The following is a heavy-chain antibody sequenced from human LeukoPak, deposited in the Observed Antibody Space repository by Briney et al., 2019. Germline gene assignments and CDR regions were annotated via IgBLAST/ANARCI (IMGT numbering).Heavy chain of an antibody. J-gene: IGHJ5*02. CDR3: ARDYSVGDNAWWFDP. Sequence: ASEKVSCKASGYTFTSYYMHWVRQAPGQELEWMGLINPTGGSTGYAQKFQGRVTMTRDMSTSTDYMELSSLRSEDTAIYYCARDYSVGDNAWWFDPWGQGTLVTVSS. D-gene: IGHD1-26*01. CDR2: INPTGGST. CDR1: GYTFTSYY. V-gene: IGHV1-46*01.